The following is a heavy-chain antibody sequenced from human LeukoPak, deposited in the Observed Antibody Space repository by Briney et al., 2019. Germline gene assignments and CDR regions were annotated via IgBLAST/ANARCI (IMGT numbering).Heavy chain of an antibody. V-gene: IGHV3-15*01. CDR2: IKSKTDGGTT. CDR3: TTVRVTRTYYFDY. Sequence: ETLSLTCAVYGGSFSGYYWSWIRQPPGKGLEWVGRIKSKTDGGTTDYAAPVKGRFTISRDDSKNTLYLQMNSLKTEDTAVYYCTTVRVTRTYYFDYWGQGTLVTVSS. J-gene: IGHJ4*02. CDR1: GGSFSGYY. D-gene: IGHD4-17*01.